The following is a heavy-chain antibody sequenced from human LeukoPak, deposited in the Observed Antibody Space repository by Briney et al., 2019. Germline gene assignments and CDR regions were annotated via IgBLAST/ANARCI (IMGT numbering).Heavy chain of an antibody. CDR2: IYYSGST. J-gene: IGHJ5*02. CDR1: GGSISSSSYY. CDR3: ARRSIWFGP. Sequence: SETLSLTCTVSGGSISSSSYYWGWIRQPPGKGLEWIGSIYYSGSTYYNPSLKSRVTISVDTSKNQFSLKLSSVTAADTAVYYCARRSIWFGPWGQGTLVTVSS. V-gene: IGHV4-39*07.